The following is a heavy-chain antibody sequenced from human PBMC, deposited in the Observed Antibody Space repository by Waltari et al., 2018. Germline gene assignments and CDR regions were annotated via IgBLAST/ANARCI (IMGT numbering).Heavy chain of an antibody. D-gene: IGHD6-6*01. CDR2: IIPIFGTA. Sequence: QVQLVQSGAEVKKPGSSVSVSCKASGGTFSSYACSWVGQASGQGLEWMGRIIPIFGTANYAQKFQGRVTITADKSTSTAYMELSSLRSEDTAVYYCARDSEGSSSFDYWGQGTLVTVSS. CDR1: GGTFSSYA. CDR3: ARDSEGSSSFDY. V-gene: IGHV1-69*13. J-gene: IGHJ4*02.